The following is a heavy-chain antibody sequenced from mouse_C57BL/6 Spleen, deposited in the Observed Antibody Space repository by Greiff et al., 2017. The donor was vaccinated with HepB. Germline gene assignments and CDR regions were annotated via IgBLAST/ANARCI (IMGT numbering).Heavy chain of an antibody. CDR2: IDPETGGT. CDR3: TRGVSYAMDY. Sequence: VHLVESGAELVRPGASVTLSCKASGYTFTDYEMHWVKQTPVHGLEWIGAIDPETGGTAYNQKFKGKAILTADKSSSTAYMELRSLTSEDSAVYYCTRGVSYAMDYWGQGTSVTVSS. J-gene: IGHJ4*01. CDR1: GYTFTDYE. V-gene: IGHV1-15*01.